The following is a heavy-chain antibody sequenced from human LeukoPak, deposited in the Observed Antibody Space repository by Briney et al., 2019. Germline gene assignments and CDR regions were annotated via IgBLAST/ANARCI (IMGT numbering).Heavy chain of an antibody. D-gene: IGHD2-8*01. V-gene: IGHV3-48*04. Sequence: GGSLRLSCAASGFIFTTYGMNWVRQAPGKGLEWVSYISRDSATTYYADSVKGRFSISRDNAKNSLSLQMNSLRAEDTAVYYCVRSLFDRLMRDWGQGTLVTVSS. CDR3: VRSLFDRLMRD. J-gene: IGHJ4*02. CDR1: GFIFTTYG. CDR2: ISRDSATT.